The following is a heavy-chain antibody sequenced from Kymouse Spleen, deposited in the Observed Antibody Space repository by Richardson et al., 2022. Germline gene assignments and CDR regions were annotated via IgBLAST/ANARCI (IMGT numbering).Heavy chain of an antibody. CDR1: GFTFSGSA. CDR3: TRRGAVAGDAFDI. D-gene: IGHD6-19*01. CDR2: IRSKANSYAT. Sequence: EVQLVESGGGLVQPGGSLKLSCAASGFTFSGSAMHWVRQASGKGLEWVGRIRSKANSYATAYAASVKGRFTISRDDSKNTAYLQMNSLKTEDTAVYYCTRRGAVAGDAFDIWGQGTMVTVSS. J-gene: IGHJ3*02. V-gene: IGHV3-73*02.